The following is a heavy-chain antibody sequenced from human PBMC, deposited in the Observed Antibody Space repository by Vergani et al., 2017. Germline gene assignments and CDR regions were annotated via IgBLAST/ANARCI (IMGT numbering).Heavy chain of an antibody. V-gene: IGHV3-23*01. Sequence: EVQLLESGGGLVQPGGSLRLSCAASGFTFSSYAMSWVRQAPGKGLEWVSITSGSGGSTYYADSVKGRFTISRDNSKDTLYLQMNSLRAEDTAVYYGANISPGDSSSLNHYYYDGMDVWGQGTTVTVSS. CDR2: TSGSGGST. CDR3: ANISPGDSSSLNHYYYDGMDV. J-gene: IGHJ6*02. D-gene: IGHD6-13*01. CDR1: GFTFSSYA.